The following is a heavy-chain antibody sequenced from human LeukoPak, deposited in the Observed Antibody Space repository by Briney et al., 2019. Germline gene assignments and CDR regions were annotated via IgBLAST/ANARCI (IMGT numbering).Heavy chain of an antibody. Sequence: GRSLRLSCAASGFTFSSYAMHWVRQAPGKGLEWVAVISYDGSNKYYADSVKGRSTISRDNSKNTLYLQMNSLRAEDTAVYYCARDLVRGVIGYFDYWGQGTLVTVSS. J-gene: IGHJ4*02. CDR2: ISYDGSNK. CDR1: GFTFSSYA. D-gene: IGHD3-10*01. CDR3: ARDLVRGVIGYFDY. V-gene: IGHV3-30*04.